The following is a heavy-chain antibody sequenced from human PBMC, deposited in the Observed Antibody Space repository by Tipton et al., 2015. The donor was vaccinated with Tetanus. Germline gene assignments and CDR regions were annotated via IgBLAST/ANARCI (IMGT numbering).Heavy chain of an antibody. J-gene: IGHJ4*02. CDR2: ISSTSTYI. Sequence: SLRLSCVASGFTFSTYTMNWVRQAPGKGLEWISSISSTSTYIYYAKSVKGRFTISRDNAKNSLFLQMNSLRAEDTGIYYCASGSSLDYWGQGTLVTVSS. V-gene: IGHV3-21*01. CDR1: GFTFSTYT. CDR3: ASGSSLDY. D-gene: IGHD2-15*01.